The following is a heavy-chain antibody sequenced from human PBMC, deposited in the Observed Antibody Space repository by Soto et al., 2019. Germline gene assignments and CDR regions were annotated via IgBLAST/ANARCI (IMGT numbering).Heavy chain of an antibody. Sequence: GGSLRLSCAASGFTFDTYWMNWVRQAPGKGLEWLSGINSDGTISSYADSVKGRFTISRDNARNTLSLQMNSLRADDTAVYYCARLSGDHSAFFSYGMDAWGQGTTVT. J-gene: IGHJ6*02. CDR1: GFTFDTYW. D-gene: IGHD2-21*01. CDR3: ARLSGDHSAFFSYGMDA. CDR2: INSDGTIS. V-gene: IGHV3-74*01.